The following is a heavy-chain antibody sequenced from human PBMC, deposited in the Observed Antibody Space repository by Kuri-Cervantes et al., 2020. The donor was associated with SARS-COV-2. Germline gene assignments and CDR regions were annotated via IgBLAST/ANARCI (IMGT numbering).Heavy chain of an antibody. V-gene: IGHV1-46*01. J-gene: IGHJ6*02. CDR2: INPSGGST. CDR3: ALRGYSYGSVMGYYYYGMDV. D-gene: IGHD5-18*01. CDR1: GYTFTSYY. Sequence: ASVKVSCKASGYTFTSYYMHWVRQAPGQGLEWMGIINPSGGSTSYAQKFQGRVTITRDTSTSTVYMELSSLRSEDTAVYYCALRGYSYGSVMGYYYYGMDVWGQGTTVTVSS.